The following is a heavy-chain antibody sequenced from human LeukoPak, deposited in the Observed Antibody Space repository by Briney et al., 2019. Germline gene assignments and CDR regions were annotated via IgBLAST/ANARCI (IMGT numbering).Heavy chain of an antibody. CDR2: IYHSGST. V-gene: IGHV4-30-2*01. CDR3: ARGKVSTSGYYFDY. J-gene: IGHJ4*02. Sequence: PSQTLSLTCAVSGGSISSGGYSWSSIRQPPGKGLEWIGYIYHSGSTYYNPSLKSRVTISVDRSKNQFSLKLSSVTAADTAVYYCARGKVSTSGYYFDYWGQGTLVTVSS. D-gene: IGHD2-2*01. CDR1: GGSISSGGYS.